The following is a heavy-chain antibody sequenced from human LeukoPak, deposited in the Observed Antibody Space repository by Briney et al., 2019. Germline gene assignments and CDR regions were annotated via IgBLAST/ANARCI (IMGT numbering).Heavy chain of an antibody. D-gene: IGHD3-9*01. Sequence: SETLSLTCTVSGGSISSSSYYWGWVRQPPGKGLEWIGSIYYSGSTYYNPSLRSRVTISVDTSKNQFSLKLSSVTAADTAVYYCARDQTGYNYYMDVWGKGTTVTISS. J-gene: IGHJ6*03. CDR3: ARDQTGYNYYMDV. V-gene: IGHV4-39*02. CDR2: IYYSGST. CDR1: GGSISSSSYY.